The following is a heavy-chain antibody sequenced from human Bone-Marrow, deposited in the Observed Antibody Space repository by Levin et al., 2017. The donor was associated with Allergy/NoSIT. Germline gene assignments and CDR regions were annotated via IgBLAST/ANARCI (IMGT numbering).Heavy chain of an antibody. J-gene: IGHJ4*02. CDR3: ARETDGEYSSSWYGNFDY. CDR1: GYTFTGYY. D-gene: IGHD6-13*01. Sequence: AASVKVSCKASGYTFTGYYMHWVRQAPGQGLEWMGRINPNSGGTNYAQKFQGRVTMTRDTSISTAYMELSRLRSDDTAVYYCARETDGEYSSSWYGNFDYWGQGTLVTVSS. CDR2: INPNSGGT. V-gene: IGHV1-2*06.